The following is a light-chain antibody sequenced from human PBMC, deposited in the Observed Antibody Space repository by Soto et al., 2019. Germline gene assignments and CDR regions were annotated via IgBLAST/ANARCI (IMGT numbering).Light chain of an antibody. Sequence: DIQMTQSPSTLSASVGDRVTITCRASQSLNNDLAWYQQKPGKAPNLLIYDASTLERGVPSGFSGTGSGTEFTLAISCLQPDDFATYYCQHYNSYSEAFGQGTKVDIK. J-gene: IGKJ1*01. CDR2: DAS. CDR3: QHYNSYSEA. CDR1: QSLNND. V-gene: IGKV1-5*01.